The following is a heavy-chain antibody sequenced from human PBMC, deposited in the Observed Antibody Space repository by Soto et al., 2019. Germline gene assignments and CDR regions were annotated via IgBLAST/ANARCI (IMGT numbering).Heavy chain of an antibody. D-gene: IGHD3-10*01. V-gene: IGHV4-39*01. CDR1: GGSISSSSYY. Sequence: KTSETLSLTCTVSGGSISSSSYYWGWIRQPPGKGLEWIGSIYYSGSTYYNPSLKSRVTISVDTSKNQFSLKLSSVTAADTAVYYCASTLDAGYYYGSGSYDYWGQGTLVTVSS. CDR3: ASTLDAGYYYGSGSYDY. CDR2: IYYSGST. J-gene: IGHJ4*02.